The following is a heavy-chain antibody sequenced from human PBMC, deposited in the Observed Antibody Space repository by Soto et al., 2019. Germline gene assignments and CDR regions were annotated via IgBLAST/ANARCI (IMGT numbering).Heavy chain of an antibody. D-gene: IGHD2-15*01. CDR3: ARDGVVDAEEEYSTDY. CDR1: GFTFSSYA. V-gene: IGHV3-30-3*01. Sequence: QVQLVESGGGVVQPGRSLRLSCAASGFTFSSYAMHWVRQAPGKGLEWVAVISYDGSNKYYADSVKGRFTISRDNSKNALYLQMTSLRAEDTAVYYRARDGVVDAEEEYSTDYWGQGTLFTVSS. CDR2: ISYDGSNK. J-gene: IGHJ4*02.